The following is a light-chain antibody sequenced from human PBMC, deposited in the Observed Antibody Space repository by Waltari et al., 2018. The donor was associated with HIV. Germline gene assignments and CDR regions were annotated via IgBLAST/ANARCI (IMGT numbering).Light chain of an antibody. J-gene: IGKJ5*01. CDR3: QQYKGYPLT. V-gene: IGKV1-16*02. CDR1: HDISNY. CDR2: AAS. Sequence: DIQMTQSPSSLSASVGDRVTITCRASHDISNYLAWFQQKPGEAPKSLIYAASTLQSGVPSKFRGSGSETYFTLTINSLQSEDSATCYCQQYKGYPLTFGQGTRLEIK.